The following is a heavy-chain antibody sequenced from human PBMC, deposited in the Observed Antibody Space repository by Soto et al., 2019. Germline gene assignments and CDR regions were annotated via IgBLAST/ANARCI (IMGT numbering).Heavy chain of an antibody. Sequence: EVQLLESGGGLVQPGGSLRLSCAASGFTFNNYAMGWVRQPPGKGLGWVSAITDSGDDTYYIDSVKGRFTISRDKSKSTLYLQMNSLRAEDTAIYYCAKLGSSSWSPHYYFDYWGQGTLVTVSS. CDR2: ITDSGDDT. D-gene: IGHD2-2*01. J-gene: IGHJ4*02. V-gene: IGHV3-23*01. CDR1: GFTFNNYA. CDR3: AKLGSSSWSPHYYFDY.